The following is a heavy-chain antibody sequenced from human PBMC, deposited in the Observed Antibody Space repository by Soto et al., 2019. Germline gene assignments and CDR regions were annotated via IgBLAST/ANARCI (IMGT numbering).Heavy chain of an antibody. V-gene: IGHV3-30*04. D-gene: IGHD4-4*01. J-gene: IGHJ4*02. CDR1: GFTFSSYA. Sequence: GGSLRLSCAASGFTFSSYAMHWVRQAPGKGLEWVAVISYDGSNKYYADSVKGRFTISRDNSKNTLYLQMNSLRAEDAAVYYCARDKLSNYVLDYWGQGTLVTVSS. CDR2: ISYDGSNK. CDR3: ARDKLSNYVLDY.